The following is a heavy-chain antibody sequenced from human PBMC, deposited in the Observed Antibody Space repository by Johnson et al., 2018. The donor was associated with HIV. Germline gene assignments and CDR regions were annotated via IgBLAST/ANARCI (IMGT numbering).Heavy chain of an antibody. Sequence: VQLVESGGGVVQPGGSLRLSCAASGFSVSNNYMSWVRQAPGKGLEWVSVIYGGGSPYYADSVKGRVTISRDNFKNTLYLQMNSLRAEDTALYYCAKDWLRYSSSPNKAFDFWGQGTMVTVSS. CDR2: IYGGGSP. CDR3: AKDWLRYSSSPNKAFDF. D-gene: IGHD6-6*01. J-gene: IGHJ3*01. CDR1: GFSVSNNY. V-gene: IGHV3-53*01.